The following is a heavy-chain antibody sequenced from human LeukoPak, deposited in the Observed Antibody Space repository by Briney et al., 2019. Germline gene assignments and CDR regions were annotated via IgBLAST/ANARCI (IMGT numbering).Heavy chain of an antibody. CDR1: GFTFDDYA. CDR3: ARDQTGDSGDY. D-gene: IGHD7-27*01. CDR2: ISWNSGSI. J-gene: IGHJ4*02. V-gene: IGHV3-9*01. Sequence: GGSLRLSCAASGFTFDDYAMHWVRQAPGKGLEWVSGISWNSGSIGYADSVKGRFAISRDNAKNSLYLQMNSLRAEDTAVYYCARDQTGDSGDYWGQGTLVTVSS.